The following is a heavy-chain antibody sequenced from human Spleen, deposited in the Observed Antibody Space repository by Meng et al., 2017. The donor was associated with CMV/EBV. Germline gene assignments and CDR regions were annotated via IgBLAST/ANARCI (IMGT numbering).Heavy chain of an antibody. D-gene: IGHD2-2*02. CDR2: INPISGGT. J-gene: IGHJ5*02. Sequence: FADYSVHWVRQAPGTGLEWMGWINPISGGTKFAQTFEGRVAMTRDTSISTDYMELRRLTSDDTAVYYCHAYCGSSGCYNGGWFDPWGQGTLVTVSS. CDR3: HAYCGSSGCYNGGWFDP. V-gene: IGHV1-2*02. CDR1: FADYS.